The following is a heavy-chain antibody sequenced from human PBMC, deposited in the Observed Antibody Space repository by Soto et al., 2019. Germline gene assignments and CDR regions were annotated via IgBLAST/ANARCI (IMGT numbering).Heavy chain of an antibody. CDR2: ISWNGDNI. D-gene: IGHD3-16*01. CDR3: AKDRQEGGIFGALGDY. V-gene: IGHV3-9*01. Sequence: EVQLMESGGGLVQPGRSLRLSCAASGFTFDEYAMHWVRQVPGKGLEWVSSISWNGDNIGYADSVKGRFSISRDNARDALYLQMHTLRAKHTVFYFCAKDRQEGGIFGALGDYWGQGTLVTVPS. CDR1: GFTFDEYA. J-gene: IGHJ4*02.